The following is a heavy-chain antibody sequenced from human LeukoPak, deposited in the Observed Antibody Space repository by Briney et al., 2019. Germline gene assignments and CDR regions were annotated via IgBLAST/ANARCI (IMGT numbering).Heavy chain of an antibody. CDR2: IDWDDDK. D-gene: IGHD3-16*02. J-gene: IGHJ4*02. CDR1: GSSLSTSGMC. Sequence: ESGPALVKPTQTLTLTCTFSGSSLSTSGMCVSWIRQPPGKALEWLARIDWDDDKYYSTSLKTRLTISKDTSKNQVVLTMTNMDPVDTATYYCARINMITFGGVIIDYWGQGTLVTVSS. CDR3: ARINMITFGGVIIDY. V-gene: IGHV2-70*11.